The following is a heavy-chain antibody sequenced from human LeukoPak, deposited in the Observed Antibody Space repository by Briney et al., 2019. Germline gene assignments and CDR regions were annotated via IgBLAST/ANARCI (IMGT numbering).Heavy chain of an antibody. V-gene: IGHV3-33*01. Sequence: AGGSLRLSCAASGFTFSSYGMHWVRQAPGKGLEWVAVIWYDGSNKYYADSVKGRFTISRDNSKNTLYLQMNSLRAEDTAVYYCARRRYGGPEIVATISSPFDYWGQGTLVTVSS. CDR1: GFTFSSYG. D-gene: IGHD5-12*01. J-gene: IGHJ4*02. CDR3: ARRRYGGPEIVATISSPFDY. CDR2: IWYDGSNK.